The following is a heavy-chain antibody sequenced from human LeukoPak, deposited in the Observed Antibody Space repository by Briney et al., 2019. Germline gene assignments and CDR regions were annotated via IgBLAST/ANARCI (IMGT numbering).Heavy chain of an antibody. D-gene: IGHD5-18*01. CDR2: INHSGST. Sequence: SETLSLTCAVYGGSFSGYYWSWIRQPPGKGLEWIGEINHSGSTNYNPSLKSRVTISVDTSKNQFSLKLSSVTAADTAVYYCARDDLAAMDSGDYWGQGTLVTVSS. J-gene: IGHJ4*02. V-gene: IGHV4-34*01. CDR1: GGSFSGYY. CDR3: ARDDLAAMDSGDY.